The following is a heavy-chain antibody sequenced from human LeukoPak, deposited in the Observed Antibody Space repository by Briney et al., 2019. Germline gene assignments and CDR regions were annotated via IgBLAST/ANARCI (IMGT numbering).Heavy chain of an antibody. CDR2: TYYRSKWYN. CDR3: AREVRHYDILTGYYEVYYYYMDV. Sequence: SQTLSLTCAISGDSVSSNSAAWNWIRQSPSRGLEWLGRTYYRSKWYNDYAVSVKSRITINPDTSKNQLSLQLNSVTPEDTAVYYCAREVRHYDILTGYYEVYYYYMDVWGKGTTVTISS. CDR1: GDSVSSNSAA. V-gene: IGHV6-1*01. D-gene: IGHD3-9*01. J-gene: IGHJ6*03.